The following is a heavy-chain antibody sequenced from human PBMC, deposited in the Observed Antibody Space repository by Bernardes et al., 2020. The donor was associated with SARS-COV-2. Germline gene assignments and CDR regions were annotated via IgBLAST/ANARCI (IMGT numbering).Heavy chain of an antibody. V-gene: IGHV3-7*04. Sequence: VGSLRLSCEASGLTFRSAWMTWVRQSPGKGLEWVAMIKEDGSQKSYMDSVKGRFTISRDNTKNSLYLQMNNLGAEDTAVYYCARDPGWGALDYWGQGALVTVSA. J-gene: IGHJ4*02. CDR1: GLTFRSAW. CDR3: ARDPGWGALDY. CDR2: IKEDGSQK. D-gene: IGHD3-16*01.